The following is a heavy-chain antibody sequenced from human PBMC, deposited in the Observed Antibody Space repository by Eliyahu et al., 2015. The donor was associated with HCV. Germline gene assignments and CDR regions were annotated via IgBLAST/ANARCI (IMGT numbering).Heavy chain of an antibody. D-gene: IGHD1-1*01. Sequence: QVQLQQWGAGLLKPSETLSLTCAVYGGSFSGYYWSWIRQPPGKGLEWIGEINHSGSTNYNPSLKSRVTISVDTSKNQFSLKLSSVTAADTAVYYCARGGGVTGRLRELDYWGQGTLVTVSS. CDR2: INHSGST. J-gene: IGHJ4*02. V-gene: IGHV4-34*01. CDR1: GGSFSGYY. CDR3: ARGGGVTGRLRELDY.